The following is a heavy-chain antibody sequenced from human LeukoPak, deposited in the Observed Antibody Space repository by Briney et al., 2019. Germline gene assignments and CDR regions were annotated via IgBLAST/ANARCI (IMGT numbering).Heavy chain of an antibody. Sequence: GGSLRLSCAASGFTFSSYSMNWVRQAPGKGLEWVSSISSSSSYIYYADSVKGRFTISRDNAKNSLYLQMNSLRAEDTAAYYCAREAYYYDSSGYQYYFDYWGQGTLVTVSS. CDR1: GFTFSSYS. J-gene: IGHJ4*02. CDR2: ISSSSSYI. V-gene: IGHV3-21*01. CDR3: AREAYYYDSSGYQYYFDY. D-gene: IGHD3-22*01.